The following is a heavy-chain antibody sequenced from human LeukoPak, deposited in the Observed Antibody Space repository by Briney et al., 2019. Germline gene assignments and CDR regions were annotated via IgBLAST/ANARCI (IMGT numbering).Heavy chain of an antibody. CDR3: ARDSRAYSSSWKYGMDV. CDR1: GFTFSSYA. V-gene: IGHV3-23*01. CDR2: ISGSGGSI. D-gene: IGHD6-13*01. Sequence: PGGSLRLSCAASGFTFSSYAMSWVRQAPGKGLEWVSGISGSGGSIYYADSVKGRFTISRDNAKNTLYPQMNSLRAEDTAVYYCARDSRAYSSSWKYGMDVWGQGTTVTVSS. J-gene: IGHJ6*02.